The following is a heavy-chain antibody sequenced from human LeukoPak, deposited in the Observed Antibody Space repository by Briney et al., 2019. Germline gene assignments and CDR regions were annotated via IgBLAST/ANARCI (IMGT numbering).Heavy chain of an antibody. CDR2: INTNSGGT. V-gene: IGHV1-2*06. CDR3: ARDGGGITFGGVIVRPDY. CDR1: GYTFTGYY. J-gene: IGHJ4*02. Sequence: ASVKVSCKASGYTFTGYYMHWVRQAPVQGLEWMGRINTNSGGTNYAQKFQGRVTMTRYTAISTAYMELSRLRSDDTAVYYCARDGGGITFGGVIVRPDYWGQGTLVTVSS. D-gene: IGHD3-16*02.